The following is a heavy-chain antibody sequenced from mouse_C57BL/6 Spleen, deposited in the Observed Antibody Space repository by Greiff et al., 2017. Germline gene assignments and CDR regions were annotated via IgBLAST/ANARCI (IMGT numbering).Heavy chain of an antibody. D-gene: IGHD2-3*01. J-gene: IGHJ4*01. CDR3: AKDDGYYDYAMDY. CDR1: GFNIKNTY. CDR2: IDPANGNT. V-gene: IGHV14-3*01. Sequence: EVQLQQSVAELVRPGASVKLSCTASGFNIKNTYMHWVKQRPEQGLEWIGRIDPANGNTKYAPKFQGKAPITADTSSNTAYLQLSSLTSEDTAIYYGAKDDGYYDYAMDYWGQGTSVTVSS.